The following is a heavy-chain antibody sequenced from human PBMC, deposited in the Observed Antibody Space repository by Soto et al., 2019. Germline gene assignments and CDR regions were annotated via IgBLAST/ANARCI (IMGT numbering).Heavy chain of an antibody. CDR1: GFTISSYA. Sequence: SLRLSCAASGFTISSYAMHWVRQAPGKGLEWVAVISYDRSNKYYSESVKGRCTISRANSKNTLYLQMNSLRAEDTAVDFCARPRGECGGDCYSFDYWGQGTLVTVSS. CDR3: ARPRGECGGDCYSFDY. D-gene: IGHD2-21*02. J-gene: IGHJ4*02. V-gene: IGHV3-30*04. CDR2: ISYDRSNK.